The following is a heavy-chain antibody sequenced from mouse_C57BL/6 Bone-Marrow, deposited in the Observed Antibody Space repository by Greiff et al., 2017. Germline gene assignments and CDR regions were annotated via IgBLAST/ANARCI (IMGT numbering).Heavy chain of an antibody. CDR3: ARHRWVYFDY. Sequence: VESGGDLVKPGGSLKLSCAASGFTFSSYGMSWVRQTPDKRLEWVATISSGGSYTYYPDSVKGRFTISRDNAKNTLYLQMSSLKSEDTAMYYCARHRWVYFDYWGQGTTLTVSS. CDR1: GFTFSSYG. D-gene: IGHD1-1*02. CDR2: ISSGGSYT. J-gene: IGHJ2*01. V-gene: IGHV5-6*01.